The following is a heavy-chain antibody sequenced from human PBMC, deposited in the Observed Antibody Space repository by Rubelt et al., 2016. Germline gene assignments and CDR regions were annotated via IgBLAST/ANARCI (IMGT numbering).Heavy chain of an antibody. D-gene: IGHD6-6*01. CDR1: GGSISSDP. V-gene: IGHV4-4*09. CDR3: ASLNIAPRPVSMEV. J-gene: IGHJ6*04. Sequence: ESGPGLVKPSETLSLTCTVSGGSISSDPWTWIRQPPGKGLEWIGYIYNSGYPNYNLALKSRVAISINTSKNHFSLRLTSVTAADTAIYYGASLNIAPRPVSMEVWGKGTTVIVSA. CDR2: IYNSGYP.